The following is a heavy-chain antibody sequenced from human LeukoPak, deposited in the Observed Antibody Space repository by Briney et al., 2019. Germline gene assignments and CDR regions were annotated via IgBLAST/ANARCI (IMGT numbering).Heavy chain of an antibody. D-gene: IGHD4-11*01. J-gene: IGHJ5*02. CDR3: AREPFSMTTVPGENWFDP. Sequence: ASVKVSCKASGYTFTSYYMNWVRQATGQGLEWMGIINPSGGSTSYAQKFQGRGTLPRDTSKSTVYMELSSLRSEDTAVYYCAREPFSMTTVPGENWFDPWGQGTLVTVSS. CDR2: INPSGGST. CDR1: GYTFTSYY. V-gene: IGHV1-46*03.